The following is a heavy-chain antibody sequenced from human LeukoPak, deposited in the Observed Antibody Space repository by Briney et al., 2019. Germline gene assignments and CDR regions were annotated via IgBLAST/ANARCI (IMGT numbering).Heavy chain of an antibody. CDR2: IYYSGST. J-gene: IGHJ4*02. D-gene: IGHD6-6*01. CDR3: ARTSIAARPLDY. Sequence: SETLSLTCTVSGGSISSYYWSWIRQPPGKGLEWIGYIYYSGSTNYNPSLKSRVTMSVDTSKNQFSLTLSSVTAADTAVYYCARTSIAARPLDYWGQGTLVTVSS. CDR1: GGSISSYY. V-gene: IGHV4-59*12.